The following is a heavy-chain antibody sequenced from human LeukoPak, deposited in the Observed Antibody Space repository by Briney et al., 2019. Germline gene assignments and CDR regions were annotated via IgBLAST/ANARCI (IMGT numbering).Heavy chain of an antibody. CDR3: AREPWQHYNWNDEGDY. Sequence: SETLSLTCAVYGGSFSGYYWSWIRQPPGKGLEWIGEINHSGSTNYNPFLKSRVTISVDTSKNQFSLKLSSVTAADTAVYYCAREPWQHYNWNDEGDYWGQGTLVTVSS. J-gene: IGHJ4*02. CDR2: INHSGST. V-gene: IGHV4-34*01. D-gene: IGHD1-20*01. CDR1: GGSFSGYY.